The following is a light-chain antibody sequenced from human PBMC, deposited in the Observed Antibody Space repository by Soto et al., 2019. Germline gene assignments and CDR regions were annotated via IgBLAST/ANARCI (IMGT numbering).Light chain of an antibody. Sequence: QSVLTQPPSVSAAPGQKVTISCFGSNSNIGKNYVSWYQQLPGTAPKLLIYGNNNRHSGITDRISGSKSGTSATLGITTLQPGDEADYYCATWDNTMSAEVFGGGTKGTVL. V-gene: IGLV1-51*01. CDR3: ATWDNTMSAEV. CDR1: NSNIGKNY. CDR2: GNN. J-gene: IGLJ3*02.